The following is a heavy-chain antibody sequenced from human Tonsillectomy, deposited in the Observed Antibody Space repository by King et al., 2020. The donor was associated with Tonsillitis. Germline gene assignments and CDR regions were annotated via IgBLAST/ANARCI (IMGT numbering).Heavy chain of an antibody. CDR3: ARVWGIVVRSMIGY. CDR1: GYIFNSYG. V-gene: IGHV1-18*01. Sequence: QLVQSGTEVKKPGASVKVSCKASGYIFNSYGISWVRQAPGQGLEWMGWISPYNGNSNYAQKFQGRVTVTTDNATSTAYMELRGRRSDDTAVYYCARVWGIVVRSMIGYWGQGTLVTVSS. D-gene: IGHD3-22*01. CDR2: ISPYNGNS. J-gene: IGHJ4*02.